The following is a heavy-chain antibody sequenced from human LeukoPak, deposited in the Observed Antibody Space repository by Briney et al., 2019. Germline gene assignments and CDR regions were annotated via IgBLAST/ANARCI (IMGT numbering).Heavy chain of an antibody. J-gene: IGHJ6*03. CDR3: ARGSLAYYYYYYMDV. CDR1: GGTFSSYA. CDR2: IIPILGIA. Sequence: SVKVSCKASGGTFSSYAISWVRQAPGQGLEWMGRIIPILGIANYAQKFQGRVTITADKSTSTAYMELSSLRSEDTAVYYCARGSLAYYYYYYMDVWGKGTTVTVSS. V-gene: IGHV1-69*04.